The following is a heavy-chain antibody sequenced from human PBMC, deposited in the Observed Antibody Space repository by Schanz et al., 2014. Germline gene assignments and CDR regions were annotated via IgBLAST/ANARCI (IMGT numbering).Heavy chain of an antibody. CDR3: ARGRTFDY. CDR1: GGTFNSYT. CDR2: INGYNGHT. V-gene: IGHV1-8*02. Sequence: QVQLVQSGAEVKKPGSSMKVSCKASGGTFNSYTINWVRQAPGQGLEWMGWINGYNGHTDYAQKFRGRVTMTRNTSMSTAYIELHILTSEDTAVYYCARGRTFDYWGQGTLVTVSS. J-gene: IGHJ4*02.